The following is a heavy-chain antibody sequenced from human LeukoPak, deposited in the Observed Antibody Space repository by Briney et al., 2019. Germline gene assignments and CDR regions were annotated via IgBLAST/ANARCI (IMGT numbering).Heavy chain of an antibody. D-gene: IGHD6-6*01. Sequence: SETLSLTCTVSGGSISSHYWSWIRQPPGKGLEWIGYIYYSGSTNYNPSLKSRVTISVDTSKNQFSLKLSSVTAADTAVYYRARGPYSSSSTHLDYWGQGTLVTVSS. J-gene: IGHJ4*02. CDR2: IYYSGST. V-gene: IGHV4-59*11. CDR3: ARGPYSSSSTHLDY. CDR1: GGSISSHY.